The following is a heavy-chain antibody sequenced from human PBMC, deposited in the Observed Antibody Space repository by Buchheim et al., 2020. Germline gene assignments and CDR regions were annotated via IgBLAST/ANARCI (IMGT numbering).Heavy chain of an antibody. CDR3: ARAQAPSYYDSSGYYFDY. Sequence: QVQLQESGPGLVKPSQTLSLTCAVSGGSISSGGYSWSWIRQPPGKGLEWIGYIYHSGSTYYNPSLKSRVTISVDRSKNQFSLKLSSVTAADTAVYYCARAQAPSYYDSSGYYFDYWGQGTL. CDR2: IYHSGST. CDR1: GGSISSGGYS. D-gene: IGHD3-22*01. J-gene: IGHJ4*02. V-gene: IGHV4-30-2*01.